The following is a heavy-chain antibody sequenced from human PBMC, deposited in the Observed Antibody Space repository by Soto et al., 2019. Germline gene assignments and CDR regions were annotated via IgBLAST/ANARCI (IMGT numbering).Heavy chain of an antibody. D-gene: IGHD3-22*01. CDR3: CYDSSGYYRRFIKDAFDI. V-gene: IGHV3-33*01. CDR1: GFTFSSYG. CDR2: IWYDGSNK. Sequence: GGSLRLSCAASGFTFSSYGMHWVRQAPGKGLEWVAVIWYDGSNKYYADSVKGRFTISRDNSKNTLYLQMNSLRAEDTAVYYCCYDSSGYYRRFIKDAFDIWGQGTMVTVSS. J-gene: IGHJ3*02.